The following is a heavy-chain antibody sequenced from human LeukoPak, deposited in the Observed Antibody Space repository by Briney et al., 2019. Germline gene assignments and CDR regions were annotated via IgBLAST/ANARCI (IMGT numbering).Heavy chain of an antibody. V-gene: IGHV3-23*01. CDR1: GSTFSSYA. D-gene: IGHD3-10*01. J-gene: IGHJ3*01. Sequence: TGGSLRLSCAASGSTFSSYAMSWVRQAPGKGLEWVSAISGSGGRTYYADSVRGRFTISRDNSKNTLYLQMNSLRAEDRAAYYCAKDRLQSGSGSYYHDAFDFWGQGTMVTVSS. CDR3: AKDRLQSGSGSYYHDAFDF. CDR2: ISGSGGRT.